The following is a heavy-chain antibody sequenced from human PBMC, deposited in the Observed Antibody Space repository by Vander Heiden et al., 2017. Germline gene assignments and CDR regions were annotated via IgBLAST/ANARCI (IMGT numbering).Heavy chain of an antibody. J-gene: IGHJ4*02. Sequence: QLVESGGGFVQPGGSLRLSCVASGFIFSDHHMDCVRQAPGKGPEWVGRIRDKVNDYTTEYAASVKGRFTISRDDTSNSLFLRMDSLKTEDTAVYYCTRKSGSSLDDWGQGTLVTVSS. CDR3: TRKSGSSLDD. CDR1: GFIFSDHH. V-gene: IGHV3-72*01. CDR2: IRDKVNDYTT. D-gene: IGHD3-10*01.